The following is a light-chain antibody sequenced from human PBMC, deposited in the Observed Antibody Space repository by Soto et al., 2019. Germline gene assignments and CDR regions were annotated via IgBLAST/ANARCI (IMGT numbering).Light chain of an antibody. J-gene: IGLJ3*02. CDR2: EVS. CDR3: SSYTSSSTLGRV. V-gene: IGLV2-14*01. Sequence: QSALTQPASVSGSPGQSITISCTGTSSDVGGYNFVSWYQQHPGKAPKLMIYEVSHRPSGVSNRFSGSKSGNTASLTISGLQAEDEADYYCSSYTSSSTLGRVFGGGTKLTVL. CDR1: SSDVGGYNF.